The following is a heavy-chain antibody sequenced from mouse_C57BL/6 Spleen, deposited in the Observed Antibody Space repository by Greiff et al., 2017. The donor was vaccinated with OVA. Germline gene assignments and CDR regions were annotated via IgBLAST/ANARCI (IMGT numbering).Heavy chain of an antibody. V-gene: IGHV2-6-1*01. CDR2: IWSDGST. Sequence: VHLVESGPGLVAPSQRLSITCTVSGFSLTSYGVHWVRQPPGKGLEWLVVIWSDGSTTYNSALKSRLSISKDNSKSQVFLKMNSLQTDDTAMYYCARHDWEGWYFDVWGTGTTVTVSS. CDR1: GFSLTSYG. D-gene: IGHD4-1*01. CDR3: ARHDWEGWYFDV. J-gene: IGHJ1*03.